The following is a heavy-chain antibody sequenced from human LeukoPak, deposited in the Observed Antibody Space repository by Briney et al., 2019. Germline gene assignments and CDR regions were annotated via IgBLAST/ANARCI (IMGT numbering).Heavy chain of an antibody. CDR2: INSDGSST. Sequence: GGSLRLTCAAYGFTFSSYWMHWVRQPPGKGLVWVSRINSDGSSTSYADSVKGRFTISRDNAKNTLYLQMNSLRAEDTAVYYCARDILTGYYPPGYYYGMDVWGQGTTVTVSS. CDR1: GFTFSSYW. J-gene: IGHJ6*02. V-gene: IGHV3-74*01. CDR3: ARDILTGYYPPGYYYGMDV. D-gene: IGHD3-9*01.